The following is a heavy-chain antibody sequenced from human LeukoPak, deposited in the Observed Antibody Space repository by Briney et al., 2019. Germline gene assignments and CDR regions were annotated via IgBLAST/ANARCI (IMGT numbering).Heavy chain of an antibody. D-gene: IGHD6-13*01. CDR1: GFTFSSYS. J-gene: IGHJ6*03. V-gene: IGHV3-23*01. Sequence: PGGSLRLSCAASGFTFSSYSMNWVRQAPGKGLEWVSGISGSGGSTYYADSVKGRFTISRDNSKNTLYLQMNSLRAEDTAVYYCAKVGAAAYYYYYMDVWGKGTTVTVSS. CDR2: ISGSGGST. CDR3: AKVGAAAYYYYYMDV.